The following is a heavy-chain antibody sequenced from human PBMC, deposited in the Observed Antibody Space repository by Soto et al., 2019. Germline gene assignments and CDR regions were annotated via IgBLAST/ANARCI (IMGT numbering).Heavy chain of an antibody. J-gene: IGHJ6*02. CDR3: AKRPMGDILTGYSYGMDV. D-gene: IGHD3-9*01. Sequence: GGSLRLSCAASGFTFSSYAMSWVRQAPGKGLEWVSAISGSGGSTYYADSVKGRFTIPRDNSKNTLYLQMNSLRAEDTAVYYCAKRPMGDILTGYSYGMDVWGQGTTVTVSS. V-gene: IGHV3-23*01. CDR1: GFTFSSYA. CDR2: ISGSGGST.